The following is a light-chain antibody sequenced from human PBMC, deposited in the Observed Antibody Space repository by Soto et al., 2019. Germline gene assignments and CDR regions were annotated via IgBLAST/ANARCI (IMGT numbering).Light chain of an antibody. CDR1: ESIDIF. J-gene: IGKJ4*02. V-gene: IGKV3-11*01. CDR3: APGANTPRP. CDR2: DAS. Sequence: EIVLTQSPAILSLSPRERAILSCRARESIDIFLAWYQQKAGQAPRLIIYDASNRATGVPARFSGSGSGTDCSLTISNREPEDFAMYSSAPGANTPRPFGAGPKAAIK.